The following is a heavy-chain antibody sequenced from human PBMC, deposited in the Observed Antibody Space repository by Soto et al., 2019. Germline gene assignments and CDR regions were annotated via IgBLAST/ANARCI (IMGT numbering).Heavy chain of an antibody. CDR3: AKDRGGYCPDISCYFGADY. D-gene: IGHD2-2*01. J-gene: IGHJ4*02. CDR1: GFTFKFYG. V-gene: IGHV3-30*18. CDR2: ISHDGNTH. Sequence: VQMVESGGGVVQPGKSLRLSCETSGFTFKFYGMHWVRQAPGKGLECVAVISHDGNTHYYADSVKGRFTISRDNSKNTLYLLMNSLRLDDSSTYYCAKDRGGYCPDISCYFGADYWGQGALVTVSS.